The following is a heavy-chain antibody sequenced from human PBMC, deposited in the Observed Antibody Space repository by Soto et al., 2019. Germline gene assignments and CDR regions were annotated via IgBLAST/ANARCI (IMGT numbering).Heavy chain of an antibody. CDR3: AYDFWSGYYEAQDYYYYYGMDV. CDR2: IIPIFGTA. Sequence: SAKVSCKASGGTFSSYAISWVRQAPGQGLEWMGGIIPIFGTANYAQKFQGRVTITADESTSTAYMELSSLRSEDTAVYYCAYDFWSGYYEAQDYYYYYGMDVWGQGTTVTVSS. V-gene: IGHV1-69*13. J-gene: IGHJ6*02. D-gene: IGHD3-3*01. CDR1: GGTFSSYA.